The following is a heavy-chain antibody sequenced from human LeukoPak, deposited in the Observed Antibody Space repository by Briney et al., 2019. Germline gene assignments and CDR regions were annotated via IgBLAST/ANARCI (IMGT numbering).Heavy chain of an antibody. Sequence: GGSLRLSCAASGFTFSTYAMSWVRQAPGKGLEWVSVISGSSNNTYYADSVKGRFTISRDNSKNTLSLQMSSLRAEDTAVYYCAKDNGGNGGRWYSPVDFWGQGTLVTVSS. CDR2: ISGSSNNT. J-gene: IGHJ4*02. CDR1: GFTFSTYA. D-gene: IGHD2-15*01. V-gene: IGHV3-23*01. CDR3: AKDNGGNGGRWYSPVDF.